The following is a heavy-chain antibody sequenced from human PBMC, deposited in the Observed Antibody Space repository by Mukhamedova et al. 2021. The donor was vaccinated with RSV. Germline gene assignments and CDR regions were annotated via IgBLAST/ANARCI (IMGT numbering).Heavy chain of an antibody. V-gene: IGHV4-59*08. CDR2: IYYTGVL. Sequence: GLEWIGSIYYTGVLTYNPSLKSRVTISIDTSKNQFSLKVSSVTAADTAVYFCARLSSSHYANMDVWGKGTTITVSS. J-gene: IGHJ6*03. CDR3: ARLSSSHYANMDV. D-gene: IGHD3-16*01.